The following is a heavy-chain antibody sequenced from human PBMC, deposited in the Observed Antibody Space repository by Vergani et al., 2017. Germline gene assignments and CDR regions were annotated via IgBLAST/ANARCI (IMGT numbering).Heavy chain of an antibody. CDR2: ISGSGGST. CDR1: GFTFSSYA. CDR3: AKVTSATGTPFNY. Sequence: EVQLLEPGGGLVQPGGSLRLSCAASGFTFSSYAMSWVRQAPGKGLEWVSAISGSGGSTYYADSVKGRFTISRDNSKNTLYLQMNSLRAEDTAVYYCAKVTSATGTPFNYWGQGTLVTVSS. D-gene: IGHD1-7*01. J-gene: IGHJ4*02. V-gene: IGHV3-23*01.